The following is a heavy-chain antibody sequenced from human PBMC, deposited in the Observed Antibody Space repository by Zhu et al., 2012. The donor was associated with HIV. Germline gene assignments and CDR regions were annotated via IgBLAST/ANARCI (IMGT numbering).Heavy chain of an antibody. CDR3: VTLCSGLCDSGSPF. CDR1: GYSISSAYY. Sequence: QVQLQESGPGLVKPSETLPLTCAVSGYSISSAYYWGWVRQAPGMGLELIGNIYHSGSSGNTYYNPSLKGRITMSLDTSRNHLSLKLSSVTAADTAVYYCVTLCSGLCDSGSPFWGQGNPWSSSPQ. D-gene: IGHD3-10*01. V-gene: IGHV4-38-2*01. J-gene: IGHJ1*01. CDR2: IYHSGSSGNT.